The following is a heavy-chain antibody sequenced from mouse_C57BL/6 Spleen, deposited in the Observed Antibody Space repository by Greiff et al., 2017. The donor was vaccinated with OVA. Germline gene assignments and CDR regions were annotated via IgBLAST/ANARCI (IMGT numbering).Heavy chain of an antibody. CDR3: ARDYGCDIYAMDY. Sequence: VQLLQSGPELVKPGASVKISCKASGYAFSSSWMNWVKQRPGQGLEWIGRINPGVGDTNYNGKVTGKATLTADKSSSTADVQLVSRTSEDSAVYFCARDYGCDIYAMDYWGQGTSVTVSS. CDR1: GYAFSSSW. V-gene: IGHV1-82*01. J-gene: IGHJ4*01. D-gene: IGHD2-14*01. CDR2: INPGVGDT.